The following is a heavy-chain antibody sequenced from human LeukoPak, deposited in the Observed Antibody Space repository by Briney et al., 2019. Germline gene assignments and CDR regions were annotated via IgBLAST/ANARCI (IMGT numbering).Heavy chain of an antibody. J-gene: IGHJ4*02. CDR3: AKDGGYYNSSGFANY. D-gene: IGHD3-22*01. V-gene: IGHV3-30*18. Sequence: GRSLRLSCADSGFTFSSYGMHWVRQAPGKGLEWVAVISYDGSNKYYADSVKGRFTISRDNSKNTLYLQMNSLRAEDTAVYYCAKDGGYYNSSGFANYWGQGTLVTVSS. CDR1: GFTFSSYG. CDR2: ISYDGSNK.